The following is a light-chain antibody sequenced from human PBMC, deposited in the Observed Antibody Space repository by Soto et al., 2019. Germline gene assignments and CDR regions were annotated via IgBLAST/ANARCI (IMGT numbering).Light chain of an antibody. CDR1: QSVRSS. Sequence: EIVLTQSPATLSLSPGERATLSCRASQSVRSSLAWYQQQPGQAPRLLIFDASNRATGIPARFSGSGSGTDFTLTISSLEPEDFVVYYCQQRSNWPGTFGQGTKVDI. J-gene: IGKJ1*01. CDR2: DAS. V-gene: IGKV3-11*01. CDR3: QQRSNWPGT.